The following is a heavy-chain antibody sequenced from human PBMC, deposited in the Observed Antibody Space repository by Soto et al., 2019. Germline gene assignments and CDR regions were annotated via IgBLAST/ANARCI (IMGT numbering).Heavy chain of an antibody. J-gene: IGHJ6*02. D-gene: IGHD3-10*01. CDR2: MNPNSGNT. CDR3: ARWAVRGVITP. V-gene: IGHV1-8*01. CDR1: GYAFTSYD. Sequence: ASVKVSCKASGYAFTSYDINCVRQATGQGLEWMGWMNPNSGNTGYAQKFQGRVTMTRDTSMSTAYMELSSLRSEDTAVYYCARWAVRGVITPWGQGTTVTVSS.